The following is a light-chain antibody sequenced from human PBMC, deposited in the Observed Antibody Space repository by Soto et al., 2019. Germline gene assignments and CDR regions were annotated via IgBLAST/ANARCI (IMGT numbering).Light chain of an antibody. CDR2: DAS. Sequence: EILLAQSPVTLSFSPGQRATLPCRASQSISTYLAWYQVKPGQAPRLLIYDASSRATGIPDRFSGGGSGTDFTLTISRLEPEDFAVYYCQQRSNCPITFGQGTRLEIK. J-gene: IGKJ5*01. CDR1: QSISTY. V-gene: IGKV3-11*01. CDR3: QQRSNCPIT.